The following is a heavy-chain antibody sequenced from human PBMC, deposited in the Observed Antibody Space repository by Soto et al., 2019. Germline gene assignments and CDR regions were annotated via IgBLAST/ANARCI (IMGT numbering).Heavy chain of an antibody. J-gene: IGHJ4*02. CDR3: AHSADYGGNSRHDY. CDR2: IYWDDDK. Sequence: QITLKESGPTLVKPTQTLTLTCTFSGFSLSTSGVGVGWIRQPPGKALEWLALIYWDDDKRYSPSLKSRLTITKDTYKNQVVLTMTHMDPVDTATYCGAHSADYGGNSRHDYWGQGTLVTVSS. V-gene: IGHV2-5*02. D-gene: IGHD4-17*01. CDR1: GFSLSTSGVG.